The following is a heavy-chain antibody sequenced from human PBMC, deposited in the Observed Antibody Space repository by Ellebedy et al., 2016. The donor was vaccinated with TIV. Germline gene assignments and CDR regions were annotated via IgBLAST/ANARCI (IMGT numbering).Heavy chain of an antibody. CDR3: ARVYDSSGYYPDY. V-gene: IGHV1-18*04. Sequence: AASVKVSCKASGYTFTSYGINWVRQAPGQGLEWMGWISAYNGNTNYAQKLLGRVTMTTDTSTSTAYMELRSLSSDDTAVYYCARVYDSSGYYPDYWGQGTLVTVSS. D-gene: IGHD3-22*01. CDR2: ISAYNGNT. CDR1: GYTFTSYG. J-gene: IGHJ4*02.